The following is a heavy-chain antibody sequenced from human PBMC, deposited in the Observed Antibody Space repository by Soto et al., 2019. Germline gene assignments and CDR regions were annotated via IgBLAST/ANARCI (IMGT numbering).Heavy chain of an antibody. CDR1: GGSISSYY. CDR3: ARQGFGPLHGLVDV. Sequence: QVQLQESGPGLVKPSETLSLSCTVSGGSISSYYWSWFRQSPGKRMEWIGYVHHSWGSSYNPSLQSRVAISLDLSKSQCSLKVTSVTATATAVYYCARQGFGPLHGLVDVWGQGTTVTVSS. CDR2: VHHSWGS. V-gene: IGHV4-59*08. J-gene: IGHJ6*02. D-gene: IGHD3-10*01.